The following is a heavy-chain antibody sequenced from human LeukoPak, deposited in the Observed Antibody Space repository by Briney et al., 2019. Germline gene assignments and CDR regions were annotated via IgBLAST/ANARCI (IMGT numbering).Heavy chain of an antibody. J-gene: IGHJ3*02. V-gene: IGHV4-61*05. D-gene: IGHD4-11*01. CDR2: IYYSGST. CDR1: GGSISSSSYY. CDR3: TRSTSLEAFDI. Sequence: SETLSLTCTVSGGSISSSSYYWGWIRQPPGKGLEWIGYIYYSGSTNYNPSLKSRVTVSVDTSKNQCSLKLNSVTTADTAVYYCTRSTSLEAFDIWGQGTMVTVSS.